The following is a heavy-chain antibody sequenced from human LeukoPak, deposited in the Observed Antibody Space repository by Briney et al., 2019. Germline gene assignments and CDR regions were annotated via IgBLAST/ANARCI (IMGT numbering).Heavy chain of an antibody. J-gene: IGHJ6*02. Sequence: ASVKVSCKASGYTFTSYDINWVRQATGQGLEWMGWMNPNSGNTGYAQKLQGRVTMTRNTSISTAYMELSSLRSEDTAVYYCARGGYSYGQTYYYYGMDVWGQGTTVTVSS. V-gene: IGHV1-8*01. D-gene: IGHD5-18*01. CDR1: GYTFTSYD. CDR3: ARGGYSYGQTYYYYGMDV. CDR2: MNPNSGNT.